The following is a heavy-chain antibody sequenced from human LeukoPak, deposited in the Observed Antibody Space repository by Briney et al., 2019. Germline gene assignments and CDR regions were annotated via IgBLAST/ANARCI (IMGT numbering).Heavy chain of an antibody. CDR3: ARGVDSRYFDY. J-gene: IGHJ4*02. Sequence: GGSLRLSCAASGFTFSSYGMHWVRQAPGKGLEWVAVIWYDGSNKYYADSVKGRFTISRDNSKNTLYLQMNSLRAEDTAVYYCARGVDSRYFDYWGQGTLVTVSS. D-gene: IGHD5-12*01. V-gene: IGHV3-33*01. CDR2: IWYDGSNK. CDR1: GFTFSSYG.